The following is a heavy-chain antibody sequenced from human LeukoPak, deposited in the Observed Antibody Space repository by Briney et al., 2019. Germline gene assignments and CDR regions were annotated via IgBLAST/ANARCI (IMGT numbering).Heavy chain of an antibody. D-gene: IGHD3-16*02. CDR3: ARCKTFGGVIVRKNYYYMDV. V-gene: IGHV3-48*02. CDR2: ISSSSTI. J-gene: IGHJ6*03. CDR1: GFTFSSYS. Sequence: GGSLRLSCAASGFTFSSYSMNWVRQAPGKGLEWVSYISSSSTIYYADSVKGRFTISRDNAKNSLYLQMNSLRDEDTAVYYCARCKTFGGVIVRKNYYYMDVWGKGTTVTVSS.